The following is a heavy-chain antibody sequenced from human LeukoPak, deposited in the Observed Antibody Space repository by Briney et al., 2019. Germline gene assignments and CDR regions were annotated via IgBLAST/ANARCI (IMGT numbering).Heavy chain of an antibody. Sequence: PGGSLRLSCAASGFTFSNPWMSWVRQAPGKGLEWVGRIKSKTDGGTTEYAAAVQGRFTISRDDSKNTLYLQMNSLKTEDTTVYYCTTYGDYGGLSDHWGQGTLVTVSS. CDR3: TTYGDYGGLSDH. V-gene: IGHV3-15*01. CDR1: GFTFSNPW. D-gene: IGHD4-17*01. J-gene: IGHJ5*02. CDR2: IKSKTDGGTT.